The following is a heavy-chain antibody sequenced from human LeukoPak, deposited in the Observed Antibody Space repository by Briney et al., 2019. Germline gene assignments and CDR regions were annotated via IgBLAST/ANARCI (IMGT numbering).Heavy chain of an antibody. CDR1: GFTYSSYA. J-gene: IGHJ4*02. CDR3: AKGGRAAHYFDY. Sequence: GGSLRLSCAASGFTYSSYAMSWVRQDPGKGLEWVSAISGSGGSTYYADSVKGRFTISRDNSKNTLYLQMNSLRAEDTAVYYCAKGGRAAHYFDYWGQGTLVTVSS. D-gene: IGHD2-15*01. V-gene: IGHV3-23*01. CDR2: ISGSGGST.